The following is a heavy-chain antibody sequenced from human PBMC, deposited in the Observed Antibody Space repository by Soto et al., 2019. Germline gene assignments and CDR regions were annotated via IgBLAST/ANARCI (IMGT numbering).Heavy chain of an antibody. V-gene: IGHV3-23*01. D-gene: IGHD3-22*01. Sequence: GGSLRLSCAASGSTFSSYAMSWVRQPPGKGLEWVSAISGSGGSTYYADSVKGRFTISRDNSKTTRYLQMNSLRAEDTAVYYCAKDNYYDSSGYYDYWGQGTLVTVSS. CDR2: ISGSGGST. CDR3: AKDNYYDSSGYYDY. J-gene: IGHJ4*02. CDR1: GSTFSSYA.